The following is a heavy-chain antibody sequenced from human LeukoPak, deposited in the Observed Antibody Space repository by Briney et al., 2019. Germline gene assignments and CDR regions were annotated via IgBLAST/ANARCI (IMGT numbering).Heavy chain of an antibody. D-gene: IGHD2-21*01. CDR2: ISGSGGST. CDR3: AKDRSLVVVIAILFDY. Sequence: GGSLRLSCAASGFTFSSYAMGWVRQAPGKGLEWVSAISGSGGSTYYADSVKGRFTISRDNSKNTLYLQMNSLRAEDTAVYYCAKDRSLVVVIAILFDYWGQGTLLTVSS. V-gene: IGHV3-23*01. J-gene: IGHJ4*02. CDR1: GFTFSSYA.